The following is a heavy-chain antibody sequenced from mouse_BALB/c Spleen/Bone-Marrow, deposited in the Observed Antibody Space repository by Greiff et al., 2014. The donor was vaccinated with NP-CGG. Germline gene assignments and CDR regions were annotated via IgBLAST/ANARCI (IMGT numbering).Heavy chain of an antibody. CDR1: GFSLTTYG. D-gene: IGHD3-1*01. CDR3: ARNHRGYYFDY. V-gene: IGHV2-2*02. J-gene: IGHJ2*01. CDR2: IWTGGST. Sequence: VHLVESGPGLVQPSQSLSITCTVSGFSLTTYGVHWVRQSPGKGLEWLGVIWTGGSTDYNAAFISRLNISKDNSKSQVFFEMNSLQTNDTAIYYCARNHRGYYFDYWGQGTTLTVSS.